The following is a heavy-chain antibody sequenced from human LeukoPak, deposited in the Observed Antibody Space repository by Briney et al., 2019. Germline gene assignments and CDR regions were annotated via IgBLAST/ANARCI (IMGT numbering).Heavy chain of an antibody. V-gene: IGHV1-8*01. CDR3: ARGSLSGSSRDY. D-gene: IGHD1-26*01. CDR1: GYTFTGYD. J-gene: IGHJ4*02. Sequence: ASVRVSCKASGYTFTGYDINWVRQAIGQGLEWMGWMNPSTGDTGYAQKFQGRVTMTRNTSVDTAFMELSGLGSEDTAVYYCARGSLSGSSRDYWGQGTLVTASS. CDR2: MNPSTGDT.